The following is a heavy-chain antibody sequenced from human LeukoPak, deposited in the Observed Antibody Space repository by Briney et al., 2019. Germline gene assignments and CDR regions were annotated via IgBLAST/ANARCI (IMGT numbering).Heavy chain of an antibody. D-gene: IGHD3-22*01. Sequence: ASVKVSCKASGYTFTSYGISWVRQAPGQGLEWMGWISAYNGNTNYAQKLQGRVTMTTDTSTSTAYMELRSLRSDDTAVYYCAREPYYYDSSDALDYWGQGTLVTVSS. CDR2: ISAYNGNT. J-gene: IGHJ4*02. CDR3: AREPYYYDSSDALDY. CDR1: GYTFTSYG. V-gene: IGHV1-18*01.